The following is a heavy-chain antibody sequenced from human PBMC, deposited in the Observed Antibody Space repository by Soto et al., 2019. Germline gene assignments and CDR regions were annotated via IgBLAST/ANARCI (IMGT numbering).Heavy chain of an antibody. Sequence: PSETLSLTCAVSGGSISSGGYSWSWIRQPPGKGLEWIGYIYHSGSTYYNPSLKSRVTISVDRSKNQFSLKLSSVTAADTAVYYCARGNHFDGSGYYPERGDWFDPWGQGTLVTVSS. CDR3: ARGNHFDGSGYYPERGDWFDP. CDR2: IYHSGST. J-gene: IGHJ5*02. D-gene: IGHD3-22*01. V-gene: IGHV4-30-2*01. CDR1: GGSISSGGYS.